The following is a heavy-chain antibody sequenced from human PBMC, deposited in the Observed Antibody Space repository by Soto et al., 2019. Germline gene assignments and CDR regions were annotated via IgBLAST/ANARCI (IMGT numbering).Heavy chain of an antibody. CDR3: ASDRHGYNRLDY. CDR1: GGSISSGDYY. J-gene: IGHJ4*01. Sequence: SETLSLTCTVSGGSISSGDYYWSWIRQPPGTGLECIGCIYYSGSTYYNPSLKSRVFISVDTSNNQFSLQLSYVTAADTAVYYWASDRHGYNRLDYWGQGTLVTVSS. V-gene: IGHV4-30-4*01. CDR2: IYYSGST. D-gene: IGHD6-25*01.